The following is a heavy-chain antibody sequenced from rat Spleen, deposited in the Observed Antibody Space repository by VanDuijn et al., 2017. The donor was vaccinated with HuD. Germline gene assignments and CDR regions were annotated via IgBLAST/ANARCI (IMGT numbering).Heavy chain of an antibody. CDR1: GFTFSSYV. Sequence: EVQLVESGGGLVQPGKSLKLSCSASGFTFSSYVMHWFRQAPENGIEWLAYINTDSSSTHYAETVKGRFTISRDNANNTVDMQLSSLRSEDTAMYFCARERGYSRYFDYWGQGVMVTVSS. D-gene: IGHD1-8*01. CDR3: ARERGYSRYFDY. CDR2: INTDSSST. V-gene: IGHV5-43*01. J-gene: IGHJ2*01.